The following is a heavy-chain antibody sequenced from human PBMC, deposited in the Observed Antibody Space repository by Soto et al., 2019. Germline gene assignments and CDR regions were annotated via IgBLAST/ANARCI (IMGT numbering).Heavy chain of an antibody. D-gene: IGHD2-15*01. CDR2: IIPIFGTA. CDR1: GGTFSSYA. Sequence: SVKVSCKASGGTFSSYAISWVRQAPGQGLEWMGGIIPIFGTANYAQKFQGRVTITADESTSTAYMELSSLRSEGTAVYYCARGRDIVVVVAATTRYGMDVWGQGTTVTVSS. J-gene: IGHJ6*02. V-gene: IGHV1-69*13. CDR3: ARGRDIVVVVAATTRYGMDV.